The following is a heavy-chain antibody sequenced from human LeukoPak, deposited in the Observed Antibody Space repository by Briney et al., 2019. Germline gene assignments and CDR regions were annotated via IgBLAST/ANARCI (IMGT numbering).Heavy chain of an antibody. Sequence: SETLSLTCTVSGGSISSYYWSWIRQPPGKGLEWIGYIYYSGSTYCNPSLKSRVTISVDTSKNQFSLKLSSVTAADTAVYYCARGNILTRSDAFDIWGQGTMVTVSS. J-gene: IGHJ3*02. CDR2: IYYSGST. V-gene: IGHV4-59*12. CDR3: ARGNILTRSDAFDI. D-gene: IGHD3-9*01. CDR1: GGSISSYY.